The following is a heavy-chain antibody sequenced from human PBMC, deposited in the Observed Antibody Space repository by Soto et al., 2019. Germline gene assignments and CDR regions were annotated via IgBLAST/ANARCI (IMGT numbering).Heavy chain of an antibody. CDR3: TSGTGRSDFDY. V-gene: IGHV3-15*01. D-gene: IGHD3-3*01. J-gene: IGHJ4*02. CDR2: IKSKTEGGTR. Sequence: PGGSLRLSCTASGFTFSNAWMSWVRQAPGKGLKWVARIKSKTEGGTRDLAAPVKGRFATSRDDSKTTRYLQMSSLKIEDSGVYYCTSGTGRSDFDYWGLGTLVTVSS. CDR1: GFTFSNAW.